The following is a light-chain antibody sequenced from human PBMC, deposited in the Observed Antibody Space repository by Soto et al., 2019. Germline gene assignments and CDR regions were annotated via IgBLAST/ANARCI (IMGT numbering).Light chain of an antibody. Sequence: DIQMTQSPSSLSASVGDRVTITCRASQSISSYLNWYQQKPGKAPKVLSYTASSLKSGVPSRFSGSGSGTDFTLTISILQPEDFATYYCQQSYSTPRTFGQGTKLEIK. CDR1: QSISSY. CDR2: TAS. J-gene: IGKJ2*01. V-gene: IGKV1-39*01. CDR3: QQSYSTPRT.